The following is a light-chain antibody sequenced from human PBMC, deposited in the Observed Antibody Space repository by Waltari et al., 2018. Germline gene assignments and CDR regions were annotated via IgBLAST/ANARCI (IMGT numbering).Light chain of an antibody. CDR2: RSN. CDR1: SPNIGINY. J-gene: IGLJ1*01. CDR3: AAWDDSLSRLV. V-gene: IGLV1-47*01. Sequence: QSVLTPPPSASGTPGQRVTISCSGRSPNIGINYVCWYQQLPGAAPKLLSDRSNQRPSGVPDRFSGSKSGTSASLAISELRSEDEAVYYCAAWDDSLSRLVFGAGTTVTIL.